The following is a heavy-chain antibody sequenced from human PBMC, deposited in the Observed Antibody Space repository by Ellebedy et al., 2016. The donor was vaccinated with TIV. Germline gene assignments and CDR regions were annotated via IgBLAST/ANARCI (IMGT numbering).Heavy chain of an antibody. V-gene: IGHV1-69*13. D-gene: IGHD4-17*01. CDR2: IIPIFGTA. CDR3: ARDGPAGVNDYGDYGN. CDR1: RGTFSSYA. J-gene: IGHJ4*02. Sequence: SVKVSXKASRGTFSSYAISWVRQAPGQGLEWMGGIIPIFGTANYAQKFQGRVTITADESTSTAYMELSSLRSEDTAVYYCARDGPAGVNDYGDYGNWGQGTLVTVSS.